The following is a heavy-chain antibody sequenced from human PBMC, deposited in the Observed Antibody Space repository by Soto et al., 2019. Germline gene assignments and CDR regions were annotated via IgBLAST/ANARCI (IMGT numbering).Heavy chain of an antibody. Sequence: SETLSLTCTVSGGSISSYYWSWIRQPPGKXLEWIGYIYYSGSTNYNPSLKSRVTISVDTSKNQFSLKLSSVTAADTAVYYCAREIVVVVPAAIGYWFDPWGQGTLVTVSS. V-gene: IGHV4-59*01. J-gene: IGHJ5*02. D-gene: IGHD2-2*02. CDR3: AREIVVVVPAAIGYWFDP. CDR2: IYYSGST. CDR1: GGSISSYY.